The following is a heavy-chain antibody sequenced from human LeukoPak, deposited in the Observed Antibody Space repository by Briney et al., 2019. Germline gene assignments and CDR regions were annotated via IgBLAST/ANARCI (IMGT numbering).Heavy chain of an antibody. CDR3: ARHDYGDWFDP. J-gene: IGHJ5*02. CDR1: GGSISSYY. D-gene: IGHD4-17*01. Sequence: SETLSLTCTVSGGSISSYYWSWIRQPPGKGLEWVGYIYYSGSTNYNPSLKSRVTISVDTSKNQFSLKLSSVTAADTAVYYCARHDYGDWFDPWGQGTLVTVSS. CDR2: IYYSGST. V-gene: IGHV4-59*01.